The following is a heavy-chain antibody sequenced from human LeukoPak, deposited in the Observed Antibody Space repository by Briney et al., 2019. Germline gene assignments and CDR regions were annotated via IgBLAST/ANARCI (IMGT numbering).Heavy chain of an antibody. V-gene: IGHV1-2*02. Sequence: AASVKVSCKASGYTFTGYYMHWVRQAPGQGLEWMGWINPNSGGTNYAQKFQGRVTMTRDTSISTAYMELSRLRSDDTAVYYCASRPVSGYCSGGSCSEWDYYYMDVWGKGTTVTVSS. CDR1: GYTFTGYY. CDR3: ASRPVSGYCSGGSCSEWDYYYMDV. CDR2: INPNSGGT. J-gene: IGHJ6*03. D-gene: IGHD2-15*01.